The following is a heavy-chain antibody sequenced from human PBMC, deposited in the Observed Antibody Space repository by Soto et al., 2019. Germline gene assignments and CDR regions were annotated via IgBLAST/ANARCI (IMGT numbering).Heavy chain of an antibody. CDR1: GVSISSSSYY. CDR3: ARHGSY. V-gene: IGHV4-39*01. CDR2: IYYGGSS. J-gene: IGHJ4*02. Sequence: QLQLQESGPGLVKPSETLSLTCTVSGVSISSSSYYWGWFRQPPGKGLEWIGTIYYGGSSYSNPSLKSRVTISLDTSKKQFSLTLTSVTAADTAVYYCARHGSYWGQGTLVTVSS.